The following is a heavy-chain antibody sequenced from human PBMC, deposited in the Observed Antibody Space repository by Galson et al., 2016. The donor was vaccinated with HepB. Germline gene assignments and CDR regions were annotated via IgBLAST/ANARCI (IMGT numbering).Heavy chain of an antibody. CDR3: ARGVKYVLIRAASQF. D-gene: IGHD3-10*01. V-gene: IGHV1-2*02. CDR2: INPNSGAT. Sequence: SVKVSCKASGYSFTGYIIHWVRQAPGQGLEWMGWINPNSGATNFAQKFQGRITLTRDTSVNTVYMELSRLTSDDTAVYYCARGVKYVLIRAASQFWGQGTLVTVSS. CDR1: GYSFTGYI. J-gene: IGHJ4*02.